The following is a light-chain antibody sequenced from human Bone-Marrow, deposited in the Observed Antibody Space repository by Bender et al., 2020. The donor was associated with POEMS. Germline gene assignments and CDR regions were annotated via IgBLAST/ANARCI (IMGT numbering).Light chain of an antibody. J-gene: IGLJ3*02. CDR2: EVS. CDR3: STWDDRLNAWL. Sequence: QSALTQPASVSGSPGQSITIPCTGTRSDVGSYNLVSWYQQHPGKAPKLIIYEVSKRPSGISSRFSGSKFGNTASLTISGLQAEDAADYYCSTWDDRLNAWLFGGGTKLTVL. CDR1: RSDVGSYNL. V-gene: IGLV2-23*02.